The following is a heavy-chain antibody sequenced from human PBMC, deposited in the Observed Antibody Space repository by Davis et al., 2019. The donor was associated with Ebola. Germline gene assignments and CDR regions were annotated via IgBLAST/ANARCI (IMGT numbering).Heavy chain of an antibody. D-gene: IGHD1-1*01. CDR1: EFTFSSYW. CDR2: IKGDESST. V-gene: IGHV3-74*01. J-gene: IGHJ4*02. Sequence: GESLKISCAASEFTFSSYWMHWVRQAPGKGLVWVSRIKGDESSTSYADSVKGRFTISRDNAKNTLYLQMNSLRAEDTAMYYCARALTSSNNGKFDHWGQGTLVTVSS. CDR3: ARALTSSNNGKFDH.